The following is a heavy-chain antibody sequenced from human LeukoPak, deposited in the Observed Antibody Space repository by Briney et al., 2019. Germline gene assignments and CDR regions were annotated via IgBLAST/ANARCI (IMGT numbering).Heavy chain of an antibody. CDR1: GFTFSSYA. V-gene: IGHV3-23*01. J-gene: IGHJ6*02. CDR3: AREFSEGYCSGGSCYSHYYGMDV. CDR2: ISGSGGST. D-gene: IGHD2-15*01. Sequence: GGSLRLSCAASGFTFSSYAMSWVRQAPGKGLEWVSAISGSGGSTYYADSVKGRFTISRDNAKNSLYLQMNSLRAEDTAVYYCAREFSEGYCSGGSCYSHYYGMDVWGQGTTVTVSS.